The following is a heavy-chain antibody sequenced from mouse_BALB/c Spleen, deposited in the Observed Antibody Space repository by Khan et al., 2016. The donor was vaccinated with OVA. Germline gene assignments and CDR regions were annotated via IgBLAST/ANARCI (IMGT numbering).Heavy chain of an antibody. CDR2: ISSGGDYT. Sequence: EVQLLESGGDLVKPGGSLKLSCAASGFIFSSYSMSWVRQTPDKRLEWVATISSGGDYTYYPDNVKGRFTISRENAKNTLYLKMNSLKSEDTAMYYCASHLTGSFAYWGQGTLVTVSA. J-gene: IGHJ3*01. V-gene: IGHV5-6*01. CDR3: ASHLTGSFAY. CDR1: GFIFSSYS. D-gene: IGHD4-1*01.